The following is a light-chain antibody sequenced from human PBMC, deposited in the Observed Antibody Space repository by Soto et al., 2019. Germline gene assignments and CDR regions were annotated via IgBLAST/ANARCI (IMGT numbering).Light chain of an antibody. CDR3: QQYGSSPLIT. CDR2: CAS. V-gene: IGKV3-20*01. J-gene: IGKJ5*01. CDR1: QSVSSSY. Sequence: EIVLTQSPGTLSLSPGERATLSCRASQSVSSSYLAWYQQKPGQAPRLLIYCASSRATGIPDRFGGSGSGTDFTLTISRLEPEDFAVYYCQQYGSSPLITFGQGTRLEIK.